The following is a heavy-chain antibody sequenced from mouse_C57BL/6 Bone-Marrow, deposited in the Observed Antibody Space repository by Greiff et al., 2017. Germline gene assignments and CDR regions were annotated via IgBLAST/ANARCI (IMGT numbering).Heavy chain of an antibody. V-gene: IGHV5-6*01. CDR2: ISSGGSYT. CDR3: ARHSNSGLAY. CDR1: GFTFSSYG. D-gene: IGHD2-5*01. J-gene: IGHJ3*01. Sequence: EVKLVESGGDLVKPGGSLKISCAASGFTFSSYGMSWVRQTPDKRLEWVATISSGGSYTYYPDSVKGRFTISRDNAKNTLYLQMSSLKSEDTAMYYCARHSNSGLAYWGQGTLVTVSA.